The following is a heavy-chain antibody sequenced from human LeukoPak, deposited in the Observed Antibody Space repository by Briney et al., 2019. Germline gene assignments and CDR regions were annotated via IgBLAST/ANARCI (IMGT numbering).Heavy chain of an antibody. CDR3: ARHSSSSWYPSHDP. CDR1: NGSIRSDGYY. CDR2: IYYTGSA. D-gene: IGHD6-13*01. Sequence: TSQTLSLTCTVSNGSIRSDGYYWSWIRQHPGKGLEWIGYIYYTGSAYYNPSLRSRVTISVDTSKNQFSLTLSSVTAADTAVYYCARHSSSSWYPSHDPWGQGTLVTVSS. V-gene: IGHV4-31*03. J-gene: IGHJ5*02.